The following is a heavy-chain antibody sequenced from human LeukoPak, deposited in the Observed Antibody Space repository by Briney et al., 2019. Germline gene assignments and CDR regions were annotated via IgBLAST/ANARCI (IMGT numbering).Heavy chain of an antibody. D-gene: IGHD2-2*01. CDR2: INHSGST. V-gene: IGHV4-34*01. Sequence: PSETLSLTCAVYGGSFSGYYWSWIRQPPGKGLEWIGEINHSGSTNYNPSLKSRVTISVDTSKNQFSLKLSSVTAADTAVYYCALVVLGSAGGFDYWGQGTLVTVSS. CDR3: ALVVLGSAGGFDY. CDR1: GGSFSGYY. J-gene: IGHJ4*02.